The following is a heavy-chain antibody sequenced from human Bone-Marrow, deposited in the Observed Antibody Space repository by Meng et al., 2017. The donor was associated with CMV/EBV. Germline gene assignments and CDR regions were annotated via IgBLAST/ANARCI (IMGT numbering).Heavy chain of an antibody. CDR2: IRNDGSSK. CDR1: GFTFSNDG. Sequence: GASLKISCAASGFTFSNDGIHWVREAPGKGQEWEAAIRNDGSSKYDTDSVKGRFTISRDNSKTTRYPQMNSRRAEDTDVYFCAKRTDYADTSNYYSHDYWGQGTLVTVSS. V-gene: IGHV3-30*02. CDR3: AKRTDYADTSNYYSHDY. J-gene: IGHJ4*02. D-gene: IGHD3-22*01.